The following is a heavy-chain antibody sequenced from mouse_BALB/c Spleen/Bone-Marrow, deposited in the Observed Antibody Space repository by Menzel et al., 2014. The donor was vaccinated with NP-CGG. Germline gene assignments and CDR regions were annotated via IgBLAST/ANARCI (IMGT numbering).Heavy chain of an antibody. CDR3: ARVYGNYDAMDY. CDR2: INPSSGYT. Sequence: VQVVESGAGLARPGASVKMSCRASGYTFTTYTMHWVKQRPGQGLEWIGYINPSSGYTYYNQKFKDKATLTADKSSSAAYLQLSSLTSEDSAVYYCARVYGNYDAMDYWGQGTSVTVSS. CDR1: GYTFTTYT. J-gene: IGHJ4*01. D-gene: IGHD2-1*01. V-gene: IGHV1-4*01.